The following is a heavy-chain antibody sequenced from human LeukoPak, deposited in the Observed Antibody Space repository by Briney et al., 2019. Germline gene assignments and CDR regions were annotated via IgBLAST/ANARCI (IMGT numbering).Heavy chain of an antibody. J-gene: IGHJ6*04. D-gene: IGHD3-10*02. CDR3: AELGITLIGGV. CDR1: GFTFSSYE. Sequence: GGSLRLSCAAFGFTFSSYEMNWVRQAPGKGLEWVSYISSSGSTIYYADSVKGRFTISRDNAKNSLYLQMNSLRAEDTAVYYCAELGITLIGGVWGKGTTVTISS. CDR2: ISSSGSTI. V-gene: IGHV3-48*03.